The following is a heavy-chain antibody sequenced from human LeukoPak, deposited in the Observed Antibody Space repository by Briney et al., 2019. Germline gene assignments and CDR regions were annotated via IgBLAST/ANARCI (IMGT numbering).Heavy chain of an antibody. J-gene: IGHJ4*02. V-gene: IGHV3-7*01. CDR2: IKQDGSEK. CDR1: GFTFSSYL. CDR3: ARDSLTYYCDSSGPTDY. Sequence: GGSLRLSCAASGFTFSSYLMSWVRQAPGKGLEWVANIKQDGSEKYYVDSVKGRFTTSRDNAKNSLYLQMNSLRAEDTPVYYCARDSLTYYCDSSGPTDYWGQGNLVTVSS. D-gene: IGHD3-22*01.